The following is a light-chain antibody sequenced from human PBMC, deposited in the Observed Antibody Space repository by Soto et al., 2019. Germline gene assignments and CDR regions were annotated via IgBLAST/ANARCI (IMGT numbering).Light chain of an antibody. CDR1: SSDGAFYNF. CDR2: DVN. CDR3: CSYAGTFSYV. J-gene: IGLJ1*01. V-gene: IGLV2-11*01. Sequence: QSALTQPRSVSGSPGQSVTISCTGTSSDGAFYNFVSWYQHHPGRAPKLLIYDVNKRPSGVPDRFSGSKSGNTASLTISVLQADDESDYYCCSYAGTFSYVFGPGTKLTVL.